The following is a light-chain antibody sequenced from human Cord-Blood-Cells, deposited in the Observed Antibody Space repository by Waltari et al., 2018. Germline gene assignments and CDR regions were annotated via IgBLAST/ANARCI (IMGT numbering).Light chain of an antibody. CDR1: QSVSSY. Sequence: EIVLTQSPATLSWSPGERDTLSCRASQSVSSYLAWYQQKPGQAHRLLISDASNRSPVIPARFSGRGSGTDFTLTISSLEPEDFAVYSCQQRSYWITFGQGTRLEIK. V-gene: IGKV3-11*01. CDR2: DAS. CDR3: QQRSYWIT. J-gene: IGKJ5*01.